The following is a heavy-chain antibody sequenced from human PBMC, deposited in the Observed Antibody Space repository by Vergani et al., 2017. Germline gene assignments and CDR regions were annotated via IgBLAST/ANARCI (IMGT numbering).Heavy chain of an antibody. CDR1: GFTFSNYA. V-gene: IGHV3-48*01. CDR3: AIDKRNSYYDILTGDV. Sequence: EVQLLESGGGLVQPGGSLRLSCGVSGFTFSNYAMSWVRQAPGKGLEWVSYISSSSSTIYYADSVKGRFTISRDNAKNSLYLQMNSLRVEDTAVYYCAIDKRNSYYDILTGDVWGQGTTVTVSS. CDR2: ISSSSSTI. J-gene: IGHJ6*02. D-gene: IGHD3-9*01.